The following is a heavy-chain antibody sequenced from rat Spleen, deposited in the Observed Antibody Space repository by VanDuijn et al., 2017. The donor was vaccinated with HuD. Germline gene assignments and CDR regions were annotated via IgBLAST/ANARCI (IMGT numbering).Heavy chain of an antibody. CDR3: ARAETGVWLAY. D-gene: IGHD5-1*01. CDR2: VSSYGST. J-gene: IGHJ3*01. CDR1: GFSLTSYH. Sequence: QVQLTESGPGLVQPSQTLSLTCTVSGFSLTSYHVSWVRQPPGKGLEWMGVVSSYGSTTYNYIHKSRLSISRDTSKSQVFLKMNGVQTEDTATYYCARAETGVWLAYWGQGTLVTVSS. V-gene: IGHV2-43*01.